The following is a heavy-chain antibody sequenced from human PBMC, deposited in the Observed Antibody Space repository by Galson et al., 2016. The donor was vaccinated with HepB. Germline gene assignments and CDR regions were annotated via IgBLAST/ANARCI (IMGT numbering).Heavy chain of an antibody. V-gene: IGHV6-1*01. CDR2: TSYRSKWFY. CDR1: GDSVSSNNAG. Sequence: CAISGDSVSSNNAGWHWIRQSPSRGLEWLGRTSYRSKWFYDYAESVKSRIAINPDTSKNQFSLQLNYVTPEDTAVYYCAREATVTRGAFDMWGQRTMVTVSS. CDR3: AREATVTRGAFDM. D-gene: IGHD4-17*01. J-gene: IGHJ3*02.